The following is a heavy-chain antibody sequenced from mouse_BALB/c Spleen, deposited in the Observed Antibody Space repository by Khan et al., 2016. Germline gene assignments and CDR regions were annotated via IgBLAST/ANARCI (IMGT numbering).Heavy chain of an antibody. CDR2: ISYAGSN. V-gene: IGHV3-6*02. CDR3: ARWDFGSRRYYFDY. Sequence: EVQLQESGPGLVKPSQSLSLTCSVTGYSITSGYYWNWLRQFPGNKLEWMGYISYAGSNTSNPSLKNRFSITRDTSRNQCFLKLNSVTTEETATDYGARWDFGSRRYYFDYWGQGTTLTVSS. CDR1: GYSITSGYY. D-gene: IGHD1-1*01. J-gene: IGHJ2*01.